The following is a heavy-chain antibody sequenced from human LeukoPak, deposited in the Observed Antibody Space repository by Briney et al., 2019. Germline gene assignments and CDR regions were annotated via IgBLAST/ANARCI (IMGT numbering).Heavy chain of an antibody. D-gene: IGHD2-15*01. CDR2: IYYSGST. J-gene: IGHJ4*02. Sequence: PSETLSLTCTVSGGSISSYYWSWIRQPPGKGLEWIGYIYYSGSTNYNPSLTSRVTISVDTSKNQFSLKLSSVTAADTAVYYCARLTINCSGGSCYSDFDYWGQGTLVTVSS. CDR1: GGSISSYY. V-gene: IGHV4-59*08. CDR3: ARLTINCSGGSCYSDFDY.